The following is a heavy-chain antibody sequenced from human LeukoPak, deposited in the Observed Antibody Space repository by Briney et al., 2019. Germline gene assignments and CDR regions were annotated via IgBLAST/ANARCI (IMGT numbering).Heavy chain of an antibody. J-gene: IGHJ4*02. CDR3: AGGSDTAAGLY. Sequence: PAETLSLTCAVYGGSFSGYYWSWIRQPPGKGLEWIGEINHSGSTNYNPSLKSGVSISVDSSTNQFPLQVSSVPAADTAVYYYAGGSDTAAGLYWGQGTLVTVSS. CDR1: GGSFSGYY. D-gene: IGHD6-13*01. V-gene: IGHV4-34*01. CDR2: INHSGST.